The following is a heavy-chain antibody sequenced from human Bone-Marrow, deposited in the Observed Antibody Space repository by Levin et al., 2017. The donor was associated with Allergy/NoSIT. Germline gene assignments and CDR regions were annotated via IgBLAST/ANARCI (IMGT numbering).Heavy chain of an antibody. CDR2: INHIGTT. CDR3: ARLVVLPGSTYYYYMDV. J-gene: IGHJ6*03. V-gene: IGHV4-34*01. Sequence: SQTLSLTCAVDGGSFRGYYWSWIRQPPGKGLEWIAEINHIGTTNYSPSLNSRVSISVDTSKNQFSLRLSSVTAADTAVYYCARLVVLPGSTYYYYMDVWGTGTTVSVS. CDR1: GGSFRGYY. D-gene: IGHD1-26*01.